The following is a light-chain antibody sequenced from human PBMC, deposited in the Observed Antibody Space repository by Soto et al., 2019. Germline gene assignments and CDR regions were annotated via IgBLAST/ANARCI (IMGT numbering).Light chain of an antibody. V-gene: IGKV1-5*03. Sequence: IQLTQSPSSLSASVGNRVTITCRASQGISNFLAWYQQKPGKAPKLLIYKASTLKSGVPSRFSGSGSGTEFTLTISSLQPDDFATYYCQQYNSYSRTFGQGTKVDIK. CDR3: QQYNSYSRT. CDR2: KAS. J-gene: IGKJ1*01. CDR1: QGISNF.